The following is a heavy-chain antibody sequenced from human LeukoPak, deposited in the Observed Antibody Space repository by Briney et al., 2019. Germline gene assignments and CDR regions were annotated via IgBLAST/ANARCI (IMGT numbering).Heavy chain of an antibody. CDR1: GGSISSYY. V-gene: IGHV4-59*08. CDR3: ARHTAEKYNWFDR. CDR2: IYYSGST. J-gene: IGHJ5*02. Sequence: PSQTLSLTCTVSGGSISSYYWSWIRQPPGKGLEWIGYIYYSGSTNYNPSLKSRVTISVDRSKNQFSLKVSSVTAADTAVYYCARHTAEKYNWFDRWGQGTLVTVSS. D-gene: IGHD5-24*01.